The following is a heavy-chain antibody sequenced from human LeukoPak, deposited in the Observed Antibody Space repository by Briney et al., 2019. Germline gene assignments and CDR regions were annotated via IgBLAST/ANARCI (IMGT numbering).Heavy chain of an antibody. V-gene: IGHV4-38-2*01. CDR2: IYHSGST. Sequence: SETLSLTCAVSGYSISSGYYWGWIRQPPGKGLEWIGSIYHSGSTYYNPSLKSRDTISVDTSKNQFSLKLSSVTAADTAVYYCARSIAAAGTLGWRFPTFVDYWGQGTLVTVSS. CDR1: GYSISSGYY. J-gene: IGHJ4*02. CDR3: ARSIAAAGTLGWRFPTFVDY. D-gene: IGHD6-13*01.